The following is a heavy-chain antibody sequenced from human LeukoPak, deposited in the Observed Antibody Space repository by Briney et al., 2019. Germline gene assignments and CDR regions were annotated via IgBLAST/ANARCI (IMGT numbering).Heavy chain of an antibody. D-gene: IGHD6-13*01. Sequence: SETLSLTCTVSGGSFSSYYWSWIRQSPGQGLECIGYISNSGNTNYNPSLASRVTMSLDTSNNQFSLKLDSVTPADTAVYYCASTYSSRFYFDFWGQGSLVTVSS. CDR1: GGSFSSYY. CDR2: ISNSGNT. J-gene: IGHJ4*02. V-gene: IGHV4-59*01. CDR3: ASTYSSRFYFDF.